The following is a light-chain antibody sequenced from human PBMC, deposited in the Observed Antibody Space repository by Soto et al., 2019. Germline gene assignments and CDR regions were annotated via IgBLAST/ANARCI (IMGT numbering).Light chain of an antibody. CDR3: QQYGSYSLLT. Sequence: DIQMTKSTSAVAVSLEDGLTSTGRASQSINNWLAWYQQKAGKAPKVLIYGASTLESGVPSRFSGSGSGTEFTLTISSLQPDDFATYYCQQYGSYSLLTFGGGAKVDI. J-gene: IGKJ4*01. V-gene: IGKV1-5*01. CDR2: GAS. CDR1: QSINNW.